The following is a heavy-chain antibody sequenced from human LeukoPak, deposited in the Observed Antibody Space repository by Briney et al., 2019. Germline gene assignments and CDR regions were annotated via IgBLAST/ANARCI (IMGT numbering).Heavy chain of an antibody. CDR3: ARDQYSSTWYRGAFDI. CDR1: GFTFSTSW. V-gene: IGHV3-74*01. J-gene: IGHJ3*02. Sequence: PGGSLRLSCAASGFTFSTSWMHWFRQAPGRGLVWVSRIKSDGSSTTYADSVKGRFTISRDNAKNTLYLQMNSLRAEDTAVYYRARDQYSSTWYRGAFDIWGQGTMVAVSS. D-gene: IGHD6-13*01. CDR2: IKSDGSST.